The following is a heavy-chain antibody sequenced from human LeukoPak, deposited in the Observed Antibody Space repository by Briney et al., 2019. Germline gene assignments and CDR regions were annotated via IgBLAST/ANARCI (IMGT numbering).Heavy chain of an antibody. V-gene: IGHV4-61*02. CDR1: GGSISSGSYY. CDR2: IYTSGST. CDR3: ARMSDSSAYPFDY. J-gene: IGHJ4*02. D-gene: IGHD3-22*01. Sequence: PSETLSLTCTVSGGSISSGSYYWSWIRQPAGKGLEWIGRIYTSGSTNYNPSLKSRVTISVDTSKNQFSLKLNSVTAADTAVYYCARMSDSSAYPFDYWGQGTLVTVSS.